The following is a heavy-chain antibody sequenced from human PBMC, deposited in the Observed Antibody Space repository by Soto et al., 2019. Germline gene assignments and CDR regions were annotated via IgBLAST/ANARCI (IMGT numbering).Heavy chain of an antibody. D-gene: IGHD3-16*02. CDR1: GFTVSNNY. Sequence: EVQLVETGGGLIQAGGSLRLSCAASGFTVSNNYMSWVRQAPGKGLEWVSVIYSGGSTYYADSVKGRFSISRDNSKNTLYLQMNSLRAEDTAVYFCATISLELVKYYGMYVWGQGTTVTVSS. V-gene: IGHV3-53*02. CDR2: IYSGGST. J-gene: IGHJ6*02. CDR3: ATISLELVKYYGMYV.